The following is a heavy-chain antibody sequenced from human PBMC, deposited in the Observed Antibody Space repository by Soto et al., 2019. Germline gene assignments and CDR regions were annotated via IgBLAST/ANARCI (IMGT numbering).Heavy chain of an antibody. CDR1: GVSISSSSYY. CDR3: ARLGGISGTGTTRSYDYGMDV. CDR2: IYYSGST. V-gene: IGHV4-39*01. D-gene: IGHD1-7*01. J-gene: IGHJ6*02. Sequence: PSETLSLTCTASGVSISSSSYYWGWIRQPPGKGLEWIGSIYYSGSTYYNPSLKSRVTISVDTSKNQFSLKLSSVTAADTAVYYCARLGGISGTGTTRSYDYGMDVWGQGTTVTVSS.